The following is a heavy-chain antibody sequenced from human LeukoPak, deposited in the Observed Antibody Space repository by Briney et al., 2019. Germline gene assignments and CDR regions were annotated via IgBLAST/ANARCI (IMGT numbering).Heavy chain of an antibody. Sequence: PGGSLRLSCAASGFTFSSYWMSWVRQAPGKGLEWVANIKQDGSEKYYVDSVKGRFTISRDNAKNSLFLQMNNLRAEDTAVYYCAREIVWSSYYFDYWGQGTLVTVSS. D-gene: IGHD3-10*01. CDR2: IKQDGSEK. CDR1: GFTFSSYW. CDR3: AREIVWSSYYFDY. J-gene: IGHJ4*02. V-gene: IGHV3-7*01.